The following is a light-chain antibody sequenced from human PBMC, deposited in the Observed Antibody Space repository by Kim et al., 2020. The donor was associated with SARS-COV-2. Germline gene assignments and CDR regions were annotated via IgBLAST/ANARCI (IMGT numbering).Light chain of an antibody. Sequence: PGPTARSTCSGDALPKQYAYWFQQKPGQAPVVLIYEDTERPSGIPERFSGSTSGTTVTLTISAVQAEDEADYYCQSADSSDTFWVFGGGTQLTVL. J-gene: IGLJ3*02. CDR2: EDT. CDR1: ALPKQY. CDR3: QSADSSDTFWV. V-gene: IGLV3-25*03.